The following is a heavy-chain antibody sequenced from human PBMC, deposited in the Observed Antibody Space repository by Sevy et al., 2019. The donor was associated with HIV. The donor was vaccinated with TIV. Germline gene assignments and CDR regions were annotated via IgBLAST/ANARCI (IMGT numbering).Heavy chain of an antibody. CDR2: FDPEDGET. CDR3: AITKDYDANSRYPFDY. D-gene: IGHD3-3*01. Sequence: ASVKVSCKVFGYTLSELSMHWVRQTPGKGLEWMGSFDPEDGETIYAQKFQGRVAMTEDTSTDTAYMELRSLRSEDTAVFYCAITKDYDANSRYPFDYWGQGTLVTVSS. J-gene: IGHJ4*02. V-gene: IGHV1-24*01. CDR1: GYTLSELS.